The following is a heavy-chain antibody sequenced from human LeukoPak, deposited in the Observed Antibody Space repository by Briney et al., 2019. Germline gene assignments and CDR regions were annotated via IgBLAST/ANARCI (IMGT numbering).Heavy chain of an antibody. CDR1: GYTFTSYY. V-gene: IGHV1-46*01. CDR2: INPSGGSA. J-gene: IGHJ3*02. D-gene: IGHD4-23*01. CDR3: ARDVRYDQPDYGGNHDAFDI. Sequence: ASVKVSCKASGYTFTSYYMHWVRQAPGQGLEWMGIINPSGGSASYAQKFQGRVTMTRDTSTSTVYMELSSLRSEDTAVYYCARDVRYDQPDYGGNHDAFDIWGQGTMVTVSS.